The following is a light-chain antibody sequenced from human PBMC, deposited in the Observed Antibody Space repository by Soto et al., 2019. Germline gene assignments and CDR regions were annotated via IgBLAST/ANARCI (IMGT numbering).Light chain of an antibody. CDR3: CSHAGSFTLV. CDR2: DVS. Sequence: LTQPRSVSGSPGQSVTISCTGTSSDVGGYNYVSWYQKYPGKAPRLMIYDVSKRPSGVPDRFSGSKSGNTASLTISGLQAEDEADYYCCSHAGSFTLVFGGGTKLTVL. CDR1: SSDVGGYNY. J-gene: IGLJ2*01. V-gene: IGLV2-11*01.